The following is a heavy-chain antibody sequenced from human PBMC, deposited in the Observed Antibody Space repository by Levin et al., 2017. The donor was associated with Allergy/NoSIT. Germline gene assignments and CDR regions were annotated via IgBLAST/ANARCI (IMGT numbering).Heavy chain of an antibody. CDR3: AKARYSTLFDF. CDR1: GGSISSSY. D-gene: IGHD5-18*01. J-gene: IGHJ4*02. CDR2: IYSDGTT. V-gene: IGHV4-59*01. Sequence: SQTLSLTCSVSGGSISSSYWSWIRQPPGKGLEWIGYIYSDGTTNYNPSLKSRVTISVDTSKNQFSLRLSSVTAADTAVYYCAKARYSTLFDFWGQGTLVSVSS.